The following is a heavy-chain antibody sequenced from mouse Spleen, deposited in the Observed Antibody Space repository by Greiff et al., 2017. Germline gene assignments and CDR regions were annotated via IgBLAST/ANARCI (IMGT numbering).Heavy chain of an antibody. V-gene: IGHV2-2*01. Sequence: VHLVESGPGLVQPSQSLSITCTVSGFSLTSYGVHWVRQSPGKGLEWLGVIWSGGSTDYNAAFISRLSISKDNSKSQVFFKMNSLQADDTAIYYCARKDGAYYAMDYWGQGTSVTVSS. CDR1: GFSLTSYG. D-gene: IGHD2-3*01. CDR3: ARKDGAYYAMDY. J-gene: IGHJ4*01. CDR2: IWSGGST.